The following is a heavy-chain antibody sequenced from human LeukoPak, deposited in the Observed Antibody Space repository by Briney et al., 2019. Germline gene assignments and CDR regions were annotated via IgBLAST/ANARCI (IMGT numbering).Heavy chain of an antibody. CDR1: GGSISSYY. D-gene: IGHD2-15*01. J-gene: IGHJ3*02. CDR2: IYYSGST. Sequence: PSETLSLTCTVSGGSISSYYWSWIRQPPGKGLEWIGYIYYSGSTYYNPSLKSRVTISVDTSKNQFSLKLSSVTAADTAVYYCARESLAGYCSGGSCFTIGSAFDIWGQGTMVTVSS. CDR3: ARESLAGYCSGGSCFTIGSAFDI. V-gene: IGHV4-59*12.